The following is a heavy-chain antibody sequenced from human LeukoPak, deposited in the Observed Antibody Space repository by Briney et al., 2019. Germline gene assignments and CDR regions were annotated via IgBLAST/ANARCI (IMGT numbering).Heavy chain of an antibody. V-gene: IGHV3-53*01. CDR1: GFTLSSNY. Sequence: GGSLRLSCAASGFTLSSNYMSWVRQAPGGGLEWVSVIYSGGSTYYADSVKGRFTISRDNSKNTLYLQMNSLRAEDTAVYYCASQVVVREIEAFDIWGQGTMVTVSS. CDR3: ASQVVVREIEAFDI. D-gene: IGHD2-21*01. CDR2: IYSGGST. J-gene: IGHJ3*02.